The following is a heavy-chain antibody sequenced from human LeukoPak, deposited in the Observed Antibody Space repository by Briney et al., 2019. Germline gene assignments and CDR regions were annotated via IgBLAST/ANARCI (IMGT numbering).Heavy chain of an antibody. CDR1: GYTFTDYY. V-gene: IGHV1-2*02. D-gene: IGHD4-17*01. J-gene: IGHJ5*02. CDR3: ARGRATVTTVYGWFDP. Sequence: GASVKVSCKASGYTFTDYYIHWVRQAPGQGLEWMGWINPNSGDTNYAQKFQGRVTMTRDTSISTAYMELSRLRSDDTAVYYCARGRATVTTVYGWFDPWGQGTLVTVSS. CDR2: INPNSGDT.